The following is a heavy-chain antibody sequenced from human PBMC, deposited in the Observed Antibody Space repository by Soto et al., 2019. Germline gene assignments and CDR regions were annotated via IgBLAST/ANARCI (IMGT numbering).Heavy chain of an antibody. CDR2: ISGSGGST. D-gene: IGHD3-9*01. V-gene: IGHV3-23*01. Sequence: GGSLRLSCAASGFTFSSYAMSWVRQAPGKGPEWVSAISGSGGSTYYADSVKGRFTISRDNSKNTLYLQMNSLRAEDTAVYYCSRDDSDWFFNWGRGTLVTVSS. J-gene: IGHJ4*02. CDR3: SRDDSDWFFN. CDR1: GFTFSSYA.